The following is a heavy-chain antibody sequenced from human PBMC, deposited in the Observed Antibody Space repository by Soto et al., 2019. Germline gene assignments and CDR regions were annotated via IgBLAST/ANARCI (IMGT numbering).Heavy chain of an antibody. Sequence: EVQLVESGGNLVQPGGSLRLSCKASGFTFSRHWMHWVRQTPGEGLVWVSRIDGDGTTTTYADSVRGRFTVSRDNAKNTLYLHMNSLRADDTAVYYSARAGLIISRSFYFDSWGQGALVTVSS. D-gene: IGHD3-16*02. CDR2: IDGDGTTT. J-gene: IGHJ4*02. CDR1: GFTFSRHW. CDR3: ARAGLIISRSFYFDS. V-gene: IGHV3-74*01.